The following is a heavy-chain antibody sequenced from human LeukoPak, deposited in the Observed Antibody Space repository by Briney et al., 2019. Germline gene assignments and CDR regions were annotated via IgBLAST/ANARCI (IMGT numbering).Heavy chain of an antibody. CDR2: IYYSGNT. Sequence: SETLPLTCTVSGGSINSYYWTWIRQPPGKELEWIGSIYYSGNTNYSPSLKSRVTISVDTSKNQFSLNLSSVTAADTAVYYCGRHPSMVTFGGAIDYWGQGTLVTVSS. J-gene: IGHJ4*02. CDR3: GRHPSMVTFGGAIDY. CDR1: GGSINSYY. D-gene: IGHD3-16*01. V-gene: IGHV4-59*08.